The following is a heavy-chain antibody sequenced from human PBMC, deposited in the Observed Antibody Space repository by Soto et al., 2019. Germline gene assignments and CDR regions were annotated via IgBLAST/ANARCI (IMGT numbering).Heavy chain of an antibody. J-gene: IGHJ4*02. V-gene: IGHV1-69*02. CDR3: ASVTDTTTSYHY. CDR2: IIAILGIA. Sequence: QVQLVQSGAEVKKPGSSVKVSCKASGGTFSSYTISWVRQAPGQGLEWMGRIIAILGIANYAQKFQDRVTITADKSTSTAYMELSSLRSEVTAMYYCASVTDTTTSYHYWGQGTLVTVSS. CDR1: GGTFSSYT. D-gene: IGHD1-26*01.